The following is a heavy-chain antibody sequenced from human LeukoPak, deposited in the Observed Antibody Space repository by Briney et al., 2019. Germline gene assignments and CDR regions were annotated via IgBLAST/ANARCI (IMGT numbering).Heavy chain of an antibody. CDR3: ARPYYDSSGYYYFDY. Sequence: GGSLRLSCAASGFTFDDYTMHWVRQAPGKGLEWVSLISWDGGSTYYADSMKGRFTISRDNSKNSLYLQMNSLRTEDTAMYYCARPYYDSSGYYYFDYWGQGTLVTVSS. CDR1: GFTFDDYT. J-gene: IGHJ4*02. V-gene: IGHV3-43*01. D-gene: IGHD3-22*01. CDR2: ISWDGGST.